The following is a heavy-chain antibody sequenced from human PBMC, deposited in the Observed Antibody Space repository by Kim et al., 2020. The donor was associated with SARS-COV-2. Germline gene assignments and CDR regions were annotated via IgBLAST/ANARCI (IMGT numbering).Heavy chain of an antibody. V-gene: IGHV3-21*01. D-gene: IGHD6-13*01. CDR2: ISSSSSYI. CDR3: ARDSCSSWSLSACGMDV. J-gene: IGHJ6*02. Sequence: GGSLRLSCAASGFTFSSYSMNWVRQAPGKGLEWVSSISSSSSYIYYADSVKGRFTISRDNAKNSLYLQMNSLRAEDTAVYYCARDSCSSWSLSACGMDVWGQGTTVTVSS. CDR1: GFTFSSYS.